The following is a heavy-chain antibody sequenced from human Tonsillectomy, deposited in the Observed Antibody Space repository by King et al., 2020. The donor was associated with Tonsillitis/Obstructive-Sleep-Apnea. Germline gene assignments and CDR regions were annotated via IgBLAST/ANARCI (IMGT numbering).Heavy chain of an antibody. D-gene: IGHD4-11*01. V-gene: IGHV3-23*04. CDR3: AKEGDYSSDYYYYYMDV. CDR1: GVTLGNYA. CDR2: ISGSGGRT. Sequence: VQLVESGGGLEQPGGSLRLSCAASGVTLGNYAMSWVRQAPGKGLEWVSAISGSGGRTYYADSVKGRFTVSRGNSKNTLYLQMTSLRADDTAVYFCAKEGDYSSDYYYYYMDVWGKGTTVTVSS. J-gene: IGHJ6*03.